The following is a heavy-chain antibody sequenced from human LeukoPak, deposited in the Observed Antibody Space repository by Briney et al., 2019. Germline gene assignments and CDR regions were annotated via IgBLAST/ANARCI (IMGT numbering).Heavy chain of an antibody. D-gene: IGHD3-10*01. V-gene: IGHV1-69*13. CDR2: IIPIFGTA. CDR1: GGTFSSYA. CDR3: ARTYYYGSGPLDNWFDP. J-gene: IGHJ5*02. Sequence: SVKVSCKASGGTFSSYAISWVRQAPGQGLEWMGGIIPIFGTANYAQKFQGRVTITADESTSTAYMELSSLRSEDTAVYYCARTYYYGSGPLDNWFDPWGQGTLVTVSS.